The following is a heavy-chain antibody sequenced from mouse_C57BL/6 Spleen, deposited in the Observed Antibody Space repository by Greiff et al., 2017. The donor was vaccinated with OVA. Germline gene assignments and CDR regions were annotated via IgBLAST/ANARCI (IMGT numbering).Heavy chain of an antibody. J-gene: IGHJ4*01. CDR3: ARSGPIYYGNSNYAMDY. D-gene: IGHD2-1*01. Sequence: QVQLQQSGAELVKPGASVKLSCKASGYTFTSYWMHWVKQRPGQGLEWIGMIHPNSGSTNYNEKFKSKATLTVDKSSSTAYMQLSSLTSEDSAVYYCARSGPIYYGNSNYAMDYWGQGTSVTVSS. CDR2: IHPNSGST. V-gene: IGHV1-64*01. CDR1: GYTFTSYW.